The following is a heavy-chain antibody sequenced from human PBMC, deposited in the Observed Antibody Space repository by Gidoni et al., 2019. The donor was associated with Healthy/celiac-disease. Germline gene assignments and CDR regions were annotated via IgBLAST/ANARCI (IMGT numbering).Heavy chain of an antibody. J-gene: IGHJ3*02. V-gene: IGHV3-53*02. CDR2: IYSGGST. CDR3: AREEVAANDAFDI. Sequence: EVQLVETGGGLIQPGGSLRASCAASGFTVSRNYMSWVRKAPGKGLEWVSVIYSGGSTYYADSVKGRFTISRDNSKNTLYLQMNSLRAEDTAVYYCAREEVAANDAFDIWGQGTMVTVSS. D-gene: IGHD6-25*01. CDR1: GFTVSRNY.